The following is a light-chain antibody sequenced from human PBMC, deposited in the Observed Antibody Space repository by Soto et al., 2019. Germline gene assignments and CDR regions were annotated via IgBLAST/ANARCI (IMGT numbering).Light chain of an antibody. J-gene: IGLJ7*01. CDR1: SSDVGGYQY. CDR3: SSYTSSSTLVV. Sequence: QSALTQPASVSGSPGQSITISCTGTSSDVGGYQYVSWYQQYPGKAPKVMIYDVSNRPSGVSNRFSGSKSGNTASLTISGLQPEDEADYYCSSYTSSSTLVVFGGGTQLTVL. V-gene: IGLV2-14*03. CDR2: DVS.